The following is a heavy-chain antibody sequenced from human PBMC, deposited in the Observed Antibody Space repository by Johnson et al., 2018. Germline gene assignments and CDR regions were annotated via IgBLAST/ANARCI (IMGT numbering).Heavy chain of an antibody. Sequence: VQLVESGGGLVQPGGSLRLSCAASGFTFSSYSMNWVRQAPGKGLEWVSYISSSGSTIYYADSVTGRFTISRDNAKNSLYLQMHSLRAEDTAVYYCAGDPTPNRGYDFAYYYYGMDVWGQGTTVTVSS. D-gene: IGHD5-12*01. V-gene: IGHV3-48*04. CDR2: ISSSGSTI. J-gene: IGHJ6*02. CDR3: AGDPTPNRGYDFAYYYYGMDV. CDR1: GFTFSSYS.